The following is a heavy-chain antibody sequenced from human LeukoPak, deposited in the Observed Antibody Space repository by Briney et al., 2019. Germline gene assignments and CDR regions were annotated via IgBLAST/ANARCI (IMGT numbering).Heavy chain of an antibody. Sequence: SETLSLTCAVSVGSISSGGYSWRWIRQPPGKGLEWIGYIYHSGRTYYNPSLKSRVTISIDRSKNQFSLRLGSVTAADTAVYYCARGGGEEFGEYDVFDYWGQGTLVTVSS. CDR2: IYHSGRT. V-gene: IGHV4-30-2*01. CDR1: VGSISSGGYS. CDR3: ARGGGEEFGEYDVFDY. J-gene: IGHJ4*02. D-gene: IGHD3-10*01.